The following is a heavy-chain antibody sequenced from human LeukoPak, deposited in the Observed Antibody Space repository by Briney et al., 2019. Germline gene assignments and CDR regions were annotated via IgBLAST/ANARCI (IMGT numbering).Heavy chain of an antibody. CDR2: ISGSGGST. D-gene: IGHD4-17*01. CDR3: AKEGPWTTGLDGAFDI. CDR1: GFTFSSYA. J-gene: IGHJ3*02. V-gene: IGHV3-23*01. Sequence: PGGSLRLSCAASGFTFSSYAMSWVRQAPGKGLEWVSAISGSGGSTYYADSVKGRFTISRDNSKNTLYLQMNSLRAEDTAVYYCAKEGPWTTGLDGAFDIWGQGTMVTVSS.